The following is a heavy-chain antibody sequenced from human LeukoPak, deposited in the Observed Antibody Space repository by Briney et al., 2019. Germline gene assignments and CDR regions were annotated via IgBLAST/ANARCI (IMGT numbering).Heavy chain of an antibody. V-gene: IGHV3-21*01. Sequence: GGSLRLSCAASGFTFSSYSMNWVRQAPGKGLEWVSSISSSSSYIYYTDSVKGRFTISRDNAKNSLYLQMNSLRAEDTAVYYCARDSSNYERWFDPWGQGTLVTVSS. J-gene: IGHJ5*02. CDR3: ARDSSNYERWFDP. CDR2: ISSSSSYI. CDR1: GFTFSSYS. D-gene: IGHD4-11*01.